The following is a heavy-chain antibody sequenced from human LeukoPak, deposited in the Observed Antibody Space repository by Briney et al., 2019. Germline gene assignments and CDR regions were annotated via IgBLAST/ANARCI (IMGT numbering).Heavy chain of an antibody. CDR2: IYYRGST. D-gene: IGHD5-18*01. J-gene: IGHJ4*02. CDR1: GDSISDYY. Sequence: SETLSLTCTVSGDSISDYYWTWLRQPPGQRVEWVGDIYYRGSTNYNPSLKSRVTISVDTSKNQFSLKLTSVTAAGTAVYYCARVQSGYSYGPFDYWGQGTLVTVSS. V-gene: IGHV4-59*01. CDR3: ARVQSGYSYGPFDY.